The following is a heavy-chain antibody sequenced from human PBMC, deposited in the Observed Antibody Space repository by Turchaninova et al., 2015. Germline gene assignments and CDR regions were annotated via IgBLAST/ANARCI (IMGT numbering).Heavy chain of an antibody. V-gene: IGHV2-5*02. CDR2: LYWDNDK. CDR1: GFSLSTSGVG. J-gene: IGHJ1*01. Sequence: QITLKESGPTLVKPTQTLTLTCTFSGFSLSTSGVGVGWIRQPPGKALEGLALLYWDNDKRYTQNLNSRLTITKDTXKNQVXXTMXXXDPVDTAXXXCAHISPGWXNYFXXWGQGTLVTXSS. D-gene: IGHD6-19*01. CDR3: AHISPGWXNYFXX.